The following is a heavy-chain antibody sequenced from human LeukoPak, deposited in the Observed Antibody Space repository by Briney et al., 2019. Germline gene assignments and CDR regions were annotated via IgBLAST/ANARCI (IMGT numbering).Heavy chain of an antibody. CDR1: GYTFTSYY. Sequence: ASVKVSCKASGYTFTSYYMHWVRQAPGQGLEWMGIINPSGVSTSYAQKFQGRVTMTRDMSTSTVYMELSSLRSEDTAVYYCASLTNARYGSVNWGQGTLVTVSS. V-gene: IGHV1-46*01. CDR2: INPSGVST. CDR3: ASLTNARYGSVN. D-gene: IGHD3-10*01. J-gene: IGHJ4*02.